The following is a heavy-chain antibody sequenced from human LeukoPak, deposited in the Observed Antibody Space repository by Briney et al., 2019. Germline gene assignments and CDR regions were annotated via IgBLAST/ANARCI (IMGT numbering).Heavy chain of an antibody. D-gene: IGHD1-26*01. CDR3: ARWAAGWGRYYYYMDV. CDR1: GGSFSGYY. J-gene: IGHJ6*03. CDR2: INHSGST. V-gene: IGHV4-34*01. Sequence: SGTLSLTCAVYGGSFSGYYWSWIRQPPGKGLEWIGEINHSGSTNYNPSLKSRVTISVDTSKNQFSLKLSSVTAADTAVYYCARWAAGWGRYYYYMDVWGKGTTVTVSS.